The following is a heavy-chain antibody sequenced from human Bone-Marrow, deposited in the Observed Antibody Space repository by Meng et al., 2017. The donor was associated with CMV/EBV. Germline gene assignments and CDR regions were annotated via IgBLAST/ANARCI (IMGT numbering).Heavy chain of an antibody. CDR1: GDSVSSNSAA. Sequence: SRAISGDSVSSNSAAWNWIRQSPSRGLEWLGRTYYRSKWYNDYAVSVKSRITINPDTSKNQFYLQLNSVTPEDTAVYYCARDCGGDCSGMDVWAQGTTVTVSS. J-gene: IGHJ6*02. V-gene: IGHV6-1*01. CDR2: TYYRSKWYN. CDR3: ARDCGGDCSGMDV. D-gene: IGHD2-21*01.